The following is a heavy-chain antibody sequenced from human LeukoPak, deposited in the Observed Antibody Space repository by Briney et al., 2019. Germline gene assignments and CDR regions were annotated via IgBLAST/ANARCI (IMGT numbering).Heavy chain of an antibody. V-gene: IGHV3-15*01. CDR2: IKSKTDGGTT. CDR3: TTVFYCSGGSCYSDFDY. J-gene: IGHJ4*02. Sequence: GGSLRLSCAASGFTFSNAWMSWVRQAPGKGLEWVGRIKSKTDGGTTDYAAPVKGRSTISRDDSKNTLYLQMNSLKTEDTAVYYCTTVFYCSGGSCYSDFDYWGQGTLVTVSS. D-gene: IGHD2-15*01. CDR1: GFTFSNAW.